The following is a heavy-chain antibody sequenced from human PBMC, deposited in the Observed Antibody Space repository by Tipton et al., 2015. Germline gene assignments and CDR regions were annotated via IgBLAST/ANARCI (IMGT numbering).Heavy chain of an antibody. Sequence: SLRLSCAASGFTFSSYSMNWVRQAPGKGLEWVSSISSSSSYIYYADSVKGRFTISRDNAKNSLYLQMNSLRAEDTAVYYCARDAGRYYDSSGLSWYFDLWGRGTLVTVSS. CDR1: GFTFSSYS. J-gene: IGHJ2*01. D-gene: IGHD3-22*01. CDR3: ARDAGRYYDSSGLSWYFDL. V-gene: IGHV3-21*01. CDR2: ISSSSSYI.